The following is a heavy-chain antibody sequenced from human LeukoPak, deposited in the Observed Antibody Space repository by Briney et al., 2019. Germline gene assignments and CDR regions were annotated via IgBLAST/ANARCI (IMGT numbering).Heavy chain of an antibody. Sequence: AGGSLRLSCAASGFTFSSHWMTWVRQAPGKGLEWVAVISYHGSDKYYADSVRGRFTISRDNSKNTLYLQMNSLRAEDTAVYYCAKDPTGYNEPLPFDYWGQGTLVTVSS. J-gene: IGHJ4*02. V-gene: IGHV3-30*18. D-gene: IGHD5-24*01. CDR2: ISYHGSDK. CDR3: AKDPTGYNEPLPFDY. CDR1: GFTFSSHW.